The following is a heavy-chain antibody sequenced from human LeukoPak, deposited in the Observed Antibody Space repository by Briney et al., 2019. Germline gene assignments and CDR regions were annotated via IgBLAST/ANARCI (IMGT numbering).Heavy chain of an antibody. CDR2: INHSGST. Sequence: SETLSLTCAVYGGSFSGYYWSWIRQPPGKGLEWIGEINHSGSTNYNPSLKSRVTISVDTSKNQFSLKLSSVTAADTAVYYCTRVDYRPYGMDVWGQGTTVTVSS. D-gene: IGHD4-11*01. V-gene: IGHV4-34*01. J-gene: IGHJ6*02. CDR3: TRVDYRPYGMDV. CDR1: GGSFSGYY.